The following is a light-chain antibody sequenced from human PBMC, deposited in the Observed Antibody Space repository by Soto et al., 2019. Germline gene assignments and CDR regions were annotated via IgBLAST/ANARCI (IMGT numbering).Light chain of an antibody. CDR3: MQALQTPPYT. J-gene: IGKJ2*01. CDR1: QSLLHSNGYNY. Sequence: DIVMTQSPLSLPVTPGEPASISCRSSQSLLHSNGYNYLDWYLQKPGQSPQLLIYLGSHRASGVPDRFSGSGSGTDFTLTITRVEAVDVGIYYCMQALQTPPYTFGQGTKLEIK. CDR2: LGS. V-gene: IGKV2-28*01.